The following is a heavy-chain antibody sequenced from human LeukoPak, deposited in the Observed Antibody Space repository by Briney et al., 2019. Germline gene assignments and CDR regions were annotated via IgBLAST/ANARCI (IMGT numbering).Heavy chain of an antibody. V-gene: IGHV3-30*04. CDR2: ISYDGSYK. D-gene: IGHD1-14*01. CDR1: GFTFSSYA. J-gene: IGHJ4*02. CDR3: ARGVVFYRFDY. Sequence: PGGSLRLSCAASGFTFSSYAMHWVRQAPGKGLEWVAVISYDGSYKYYADSVKGRFTISRDNSKNTLYLQMNSLRAEDTAVYYCARGVVFYRFDYWGQGILVTVSS.